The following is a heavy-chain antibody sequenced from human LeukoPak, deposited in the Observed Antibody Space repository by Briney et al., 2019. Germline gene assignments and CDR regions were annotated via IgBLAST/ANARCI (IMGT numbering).Heavy chain of an antibody. V-gene: IGHV4-61*01. CDR1: GGSVSSGTYY. CDR3: ARDCSSTSCHRGYYGMDV. J-gene: IGHJ6*02. D-gene: IGHD2-2*02. CDR2: IYYSGST. Sequence: IPSETLSLTCTVSGGSVSSGTYYWSWIRQPPGKGLEWIGYIYYSGSTNYNPSLKSRVTISVDTSKNQFSLKLNSVTAADTAAYYCARDCSSTSCHRGYYGMDVWGQGTTVTVSS.